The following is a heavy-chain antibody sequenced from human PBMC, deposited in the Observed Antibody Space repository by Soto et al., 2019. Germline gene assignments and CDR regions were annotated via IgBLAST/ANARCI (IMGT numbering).Heavy chain of an antibody. CDR3: AKATATGGGAFDI. CDR2: ILVDGRT. D-gene: IGHD2-8*02. Sequence: HPVGSLRLSGAASGFICSSYDMSWVRQAPGKGLEWVSTILVDGRTFYVDSVKGRFTISRDSSQNTVYLQMNSLTAGDTALYYCAKATATGGGAFDICGQGTMVTVSS. J-gene: IGHJ3*02. V-gene: IGHV3-23*01. CDR1: GFICSSYD.